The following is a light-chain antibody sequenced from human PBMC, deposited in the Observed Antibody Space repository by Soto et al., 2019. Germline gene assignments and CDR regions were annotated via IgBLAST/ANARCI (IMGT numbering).Light chain of an antibody. CDR2: EVT. J-gene: IGLJ1*01. Sequence: QSALTQPASVSGSPGQSITISCSGTSTDIGNYNYVSWYQQHPGKTPKLIIYEVTKRPSGTSTRFSGSKSGFAAYLSISGLQHADEAAYYCYTSSVAGAIVFGTGTKLTVL. V-gene: IGLV2-14*01. CDR3: YTSSVAGAIV. CDR1: STDIGNYNY.